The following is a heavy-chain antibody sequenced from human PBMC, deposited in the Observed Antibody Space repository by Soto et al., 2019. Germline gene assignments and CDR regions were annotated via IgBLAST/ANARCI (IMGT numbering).Heavy chain of an antibody. CDR1: GGSISSGGYS. CDR2: IYHSGST. CDR3: ASTVTTGFDY. Sequence: SETLSLTCAVSGGSISSGGYSWSWIRQPPGKGLEWIGYIYHSGSTYYNPSLKSRVTISVDRSKNHFSLKLSSVTAADTAVYYCASTVTTGFDYWGQGTLVTVSS. V-gene: IGHV4-30-2*01. J-gene: IGHJ4*02. D-gene: IGHD4-17*01.